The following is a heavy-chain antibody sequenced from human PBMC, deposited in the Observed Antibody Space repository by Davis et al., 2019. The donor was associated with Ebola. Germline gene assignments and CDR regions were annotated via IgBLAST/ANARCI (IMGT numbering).Heavy chain of an antibody. V-gene: IGHV3-33*01. D-gene: IGHD5-18*01. CDR2: IWYDGSNK. Sequence: GESLKISCAASGFTFSSYGMHWVRQAPGKGLEWVAVIWYDGSNKYYADSVKGRFTISRDNSKNTLYLQMNSLRAEDTAVYYCARALQLQGRFDPWGQGTLVTVSS. CDR3: ARALQLQGRFDP. CDR1: GFTFSSYG. J-gene: IGHJ5*02.